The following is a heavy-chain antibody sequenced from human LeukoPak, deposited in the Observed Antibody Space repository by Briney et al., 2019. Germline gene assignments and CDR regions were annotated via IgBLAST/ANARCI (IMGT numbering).Heavy chain of an antibody. CDR2: IYYSGST. V-gene: IGHV4-31*03. D-gene: IGHD3-22*01. Sequence: SETLSLTCTVSGVSISSGGYYWSWIRQHPGKGLEWIGYIYYSGSTYYNPSLKSRVTISVDTSKNQFSLKLSSVTAADTAVYYCARDRYYDSSGHDAFDIWGQGTMVTVSS. CDR3: ARDRYYDSSGHDAFDI. CDR1: GVSISSGGYY. J-gene: IGHJ3*02.